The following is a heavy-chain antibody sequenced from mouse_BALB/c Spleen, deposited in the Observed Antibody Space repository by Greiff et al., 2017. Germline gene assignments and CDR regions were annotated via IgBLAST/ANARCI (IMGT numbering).Heavy chain of an antibody. D-gene: IGHD2-1*01. CDR1: GYTFTSYW. V-gene: IGHV1-7*01. CDR2: INPSTGYT. Sequence: VQLQQSGAELAKPGASVKMSCKASGYTFTSYWMHWVKQRPGQGLEWIGYINPSTGYTEYNQKFKDKATLTADKSSSTAYMQLSSLTSEDSAVYYCARKIYYGNYVAWFAYWGQGTLVTVSA. J-gene: IGHJ3*01. CDR3: ARKIYYGNYVAWFAY.